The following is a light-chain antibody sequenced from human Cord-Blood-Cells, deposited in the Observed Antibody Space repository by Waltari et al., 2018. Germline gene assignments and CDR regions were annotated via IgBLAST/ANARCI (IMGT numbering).Light chain of an antibody. Sequence: EIVLTQSPATLSLSPGERATLSCRARQSVSSYVAWYQQKPGQAPRLLIYDASNRATGIPARFSGSGAGTDFTLPISSREPEDFAVYYGQQRSNWPPFTFGPGTKVDIK. V-gene: IGKV3-11*01. CDR2: DAS. CDR1: QSVSSY. J-gene: IGKJ3*01. CDR3: QQRSNWPPFT.